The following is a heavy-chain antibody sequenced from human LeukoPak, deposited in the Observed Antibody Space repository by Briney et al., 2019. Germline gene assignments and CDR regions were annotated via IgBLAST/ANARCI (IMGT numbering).Heavy chain of an antibody. V-gene: IGHV3-30*02. D-gene: IGHD3-10*01. Sequence: GGSLRLSCAASGFTFSSYGMHWVRQAPGKGLEWVAFIRYDGSNKYYADSVKGRFTISRDNSKNTLYLQMNSLRAEDTAVYYCAKDRKILWFGEFWFDPWGQGTLVTVSS. CDR3: AKDRKILWFGEFWFDP. CDR1: GFTFSSYG. J-gene: IGHJ5*02. CDR2: IRYDGSNK.